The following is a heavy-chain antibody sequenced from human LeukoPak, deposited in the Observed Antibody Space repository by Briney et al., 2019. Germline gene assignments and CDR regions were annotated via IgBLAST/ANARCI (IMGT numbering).Heavy chain of an antibody. CDR1: GGSISSGSYY. J-gene: IGHJ4*02. V-gene: IGHV4-61*02. CDR3: ARAPYWGSSHFDY. CDR2: IYTSGST. D-gene: IGHD3-16*01. Sequence: PSQTLSLTCTVSGGSISSGSYYWSWIRPPAGKGLEWIGRIYTSGSTNYNPSLKSRVTISVDTSKNQFSLKLSSVTAADTAVYYCARAPYWGSSHFDYWGQGTLVTVSS.